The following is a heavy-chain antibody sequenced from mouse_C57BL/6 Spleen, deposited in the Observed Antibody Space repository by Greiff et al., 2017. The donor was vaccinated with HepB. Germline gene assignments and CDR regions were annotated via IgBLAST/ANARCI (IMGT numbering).Heavy chain of an antibody. Sequence: EVKLMESGPGLVKPSQSLSLTCSVTGYSITSGYYWNWIRQFPGNKLEWMGYISYDGSNNYNPSLKNRTSITRDTSKNKFFLKLNSVTTEDTATYYCARDPELGLFDYWGQGTTLTVSS. CDR1: GYSITSGYY. CDR3: ARDPELGLFDY. J-gene: IGHJ2*01. V-gene: IGHV3-6*01. D-gene: IGHD4-1*01. CDR2: ISYDGSN.